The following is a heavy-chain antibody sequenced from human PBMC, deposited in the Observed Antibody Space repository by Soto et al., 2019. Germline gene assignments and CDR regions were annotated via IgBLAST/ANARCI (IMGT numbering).Heavy chain of an antibody. J-gene: IGHJ4*02. CDR1: GGSISSSSYY. CDR3: ARHKGGTVTTGYYFDY. V-gene: IGHV4-39*01. Sequence: QLQLQESGPGLVKPSETLSLTCTVSGGSISSSSYYWGWIRQPPGKGLEWIGSIYYSGSTYYNPSLNSRVTISVDTSKNPCALKLSSVTAADTAVYYCARHKGGTVTTGYYFDYWGQGTLVTVSS. D-gene: IGHD4-17*01. CDR2: IYYSGST.